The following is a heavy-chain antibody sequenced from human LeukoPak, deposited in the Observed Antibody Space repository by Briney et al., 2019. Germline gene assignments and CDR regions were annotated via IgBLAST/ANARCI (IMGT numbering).Heavy chain of an antibody. D-gene: IGHD3-9*01. CDR2: IGASGGST. J-gene: IGHJ4*02. CDR3: AKAEGYDILTGLDY. V-gene: IGHV3-23*01. Sequence: GWSVRLSCATSGFTFSSYAMSWVRQAPGKRLEWVSGIGASGGSTYYADSVKGRFTISRDNSKNTLYLQMNSLRTEDTAVYYCAKAEGYDILTGLDYWGQGTLVTVSS. CDR1: GFTFSSYA.